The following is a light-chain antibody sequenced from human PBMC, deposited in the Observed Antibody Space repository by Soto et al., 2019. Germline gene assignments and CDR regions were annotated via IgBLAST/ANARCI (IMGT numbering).Light chain of an antibody. Sequence: IQMTQSPSSLSASVGDRVSITCRASQSIGTFLNWYQQKPGEAPNLLIHTSFTLYSGVPSRFSGTGSGTDFTLTISSLQPEDFATYFCQQAFSADWTFGQGTKVDI. V-gene: IGKV1-39*01. CDR1: QSIGTF. J-gene: IGKJ1*01. CDR2: TSF. CDR3: QQAFSADWT.